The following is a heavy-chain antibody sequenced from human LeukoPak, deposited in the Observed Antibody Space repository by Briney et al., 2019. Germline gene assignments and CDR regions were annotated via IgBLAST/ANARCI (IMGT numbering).Heavy chain of an antibody. CDR2: TRNKANSYTT. J-gene: IGHJ5*02. CDR3: VRVDYGWFDP. CDR1: GFTFSDHY. Sequence: GGSLRLSCATSGFTFSDHYMDWVRQAPGKGLEWVGRTRNKANSYTTEYAASVEGRFTISRDDSKNSLYLQMNSLKTEDTAVCYCVRVDYGWFDPWGQGTLVTVSS. V-gene: IGHV3-72*01. D-gene: IGHD3-16*01.